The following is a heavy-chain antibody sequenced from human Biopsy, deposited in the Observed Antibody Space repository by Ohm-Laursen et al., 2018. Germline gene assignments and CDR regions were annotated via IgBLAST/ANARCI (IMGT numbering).Heavy chain of an antibody. Sequence: GTLSLTCSVSGGSVGSGTFHWGWIRQPPGKGLEWIGHVYYTGNTNYNPSLRSRVTISVDTSMNQISLRLQSVTAADTAIYYCTRATNSTGWPYYYFYGMDIWGQGTTVTVSS. D-gene: IGHD2/OR15-2a*01. CDR1: GGSVGSGTFH. J-gene: IGHJ6*02. V-gene: IGHV4-61*01. CDR2: VYYTGNT. CDR3: TRATNSTGWPYYYFYGMDI.